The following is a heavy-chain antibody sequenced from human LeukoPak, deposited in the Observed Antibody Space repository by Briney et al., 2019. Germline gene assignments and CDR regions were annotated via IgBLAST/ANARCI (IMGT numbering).Heavy chain of an antibody. CDR2: ISTSGDST. Sequence: GGSLRLSCAASGFTFSNYAMHWVRQAPGQGLEWVSAISTSGDSTYYADSVKGRFTISRDNSKKNLFLQMNSLRAEDTAVYFCAKPTYDYVWGSYHDWGQGTLVTVSS. V-gene: IGHV3-23*01. CDR1: GFTFSNYA. D-gene: IGHD3-16*02. J-gene: IGHJ4*02. CDR3: AKPTYDYVWGSYHD.